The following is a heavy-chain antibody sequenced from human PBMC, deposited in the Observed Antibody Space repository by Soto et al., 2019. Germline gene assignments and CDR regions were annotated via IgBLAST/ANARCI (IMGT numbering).Heavy chain of an antibody. D-gene: IGHD6-13*01. CDR1: GFTFSSYA. Sequence: QPGGSLRLSCAASGFTFSSYAMSWVRQAPGKGLEWVSAISGSGGSTYYADSVKGRFTISRDNSKNTLYLQMNSLRAEDTAVYYCANVDGTWEIAAAGMDVWGQGTTVTVSS. V-gene: IGHV3-23*01. CDR2: ISGSGGST. CDR3: ANVDGTWEIAAAGMDV. J-gene: IGHJ6*02.